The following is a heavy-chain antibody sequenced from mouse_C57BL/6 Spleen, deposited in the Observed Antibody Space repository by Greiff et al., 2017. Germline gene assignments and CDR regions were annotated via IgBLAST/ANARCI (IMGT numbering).Heavy chain of an antibody. J-gene: IGHJ4*01. CDR3: AKAKGYAMDY. Sequence: EVQLQESGGGLVKPGGSLKLSCAASGFTFSDYGMHWVRQAPEKGLEWVAYISSGSSTIYYADTVKGRFTISRDNAKNTLFLQMTSLRSEDTAMYYCAKAKGYAMDYWGQGTSVTVSS. CDR1: GFTFSDYG. V-gene: IGHV5-17*01. D-gene: IGHD3-2*02. CDR2: ISSGSSTI.